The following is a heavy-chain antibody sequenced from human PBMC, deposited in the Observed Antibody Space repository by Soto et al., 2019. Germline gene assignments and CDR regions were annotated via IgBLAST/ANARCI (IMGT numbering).Heavy chain of an antibody. CDR3: ARGGGYSYGWKGPPYYLDY. J-gene: IGHJ4*02. Sequence: QVQLVQSGAEVKKPGSSVKVSCKASGGTFSSYAISWVRQAPGQGLEWMGGIIPIFGTANYAQKFQGRVTITADEYTSTAYMELSSLRSEDTAVYYCARGGGYSYGWKGPPYYLDYWGQGTLVTVSS. D-gene: IGHD5-18*01. CDR1: GGTFSSYA. V-gene: IGHV1-69*12. CDR2: IIPIFGTA.